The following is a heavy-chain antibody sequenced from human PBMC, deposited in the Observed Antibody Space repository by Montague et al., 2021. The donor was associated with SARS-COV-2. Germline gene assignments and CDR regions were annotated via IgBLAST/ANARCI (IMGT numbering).Heavy chain of an antibody. Sequence: TLSLTCTLSGDSISSGRYHWSWVRQPAGKGLEFIGRTYITGATNYNPSLKSRVAISVDTSKNQFSLKLTSVTAADTAVYHCAREQVMWWFDPGGQGTQVTVSS. V-gene: IGHV4-61*02. D-gene: IGHD2-21*01. CDR3: AREQVMWWFDP. CDR1: GDSISSGRYH. J-gene: IGHJ5*02. CDR2: TYITGAT.